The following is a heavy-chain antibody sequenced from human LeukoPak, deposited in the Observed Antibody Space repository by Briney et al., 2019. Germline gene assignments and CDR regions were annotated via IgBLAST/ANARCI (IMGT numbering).Heavy chain of an antibody. V-gene: IGHV4-34*01. J-gene: IGHJ4*02. CDR2: INHSGGT. CDR3: ARDHDYGDYFDY. D-gene: IGHD4-17*01. Sequence: PSETLSLTCAVYGGSFSGYYWSWIRQPPGKGLEWIGEINHSGGTNHNPSLKSRVTISVDTSKNQFSLKLSSVTAADTAVYYCARDHDYGDYFDYWGQGTLVTVSS. CDR1: GGSFSGYY.